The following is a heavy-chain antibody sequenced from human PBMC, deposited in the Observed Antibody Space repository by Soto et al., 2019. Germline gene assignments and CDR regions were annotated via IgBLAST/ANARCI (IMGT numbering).Heavy chain of an antibody. J-gene: IGHJ6*02. CDR3: ARCRGSYGMDV. CDR1: GGTFSSYT. CDR2: IIPILGIA. V-gene: IGHV1-69*02. D-gene: IGHD3-10*01. Sequence: QVQLVQSGAEVKKPGSSVKVSCKASGGTFSSYTIRWVRQAPGQGLEWMGRIIPILGIANYAQKFQGRVTITADKSTSTAYMELSSLRSEDTAVYYCARCRGSYGMDVWGQGTTVTVSS.